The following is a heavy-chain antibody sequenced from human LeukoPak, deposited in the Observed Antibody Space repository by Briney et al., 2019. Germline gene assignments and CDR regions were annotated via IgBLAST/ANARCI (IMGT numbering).Heavy chain of an antibody. J-gene: IGHJ4*02. Sequence: ASVKVSCKASGYTFTGYYMHWVRQAPGQGLEWMGRISPNSGGTNYAQKFQGRVTMTRDTSISTAYMELSRLRSDDTAVYYCARIAAADLDFDYWGQGTLVTVSS. CDR1: GYTFTGYY. V-gene: IGHV1-2*06. CDR3: ARIAAADLDFDY. D-gene: IGHD6-13*01. CDR2: ISPNSGGT.